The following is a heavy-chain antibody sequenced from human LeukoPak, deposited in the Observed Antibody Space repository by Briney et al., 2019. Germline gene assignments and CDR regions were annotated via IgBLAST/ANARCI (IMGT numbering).Heavy chain of an antibody. V-gene: IGHV3-30*04. D-gene: IGHD2-21*01. CDR3: ARDLGGDSIAFDY. CDR2: ISYDGSNK. CDR1: GFTLSSYA. J-gene: IGHJ4*01. Sequence: GGSLRLSCAASGFTLSSYAMHWVGQAPGKGLEWVAVISYDGSNKYYADSVKGRFTISRDNSKNTLYLQMNSLRAEDTAVYYCARDLGGDSIAFDYWGHGTLVTVSS.